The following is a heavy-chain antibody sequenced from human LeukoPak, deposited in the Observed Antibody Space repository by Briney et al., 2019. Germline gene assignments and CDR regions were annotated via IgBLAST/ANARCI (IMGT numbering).Heavy chain of an antibody. V-gene: IGHV3-23*01. CDR3: AKDLNNNGRGFDY. D-gene: IGHD1-14*01. CDR2: IRASVSGK. CDR1: GLTCCSYG. J-gene: IGHJ4*02. Sequence: PGGCLRLSCAAFGLTCCSYGLRWVRQAPGKGREGVAAIRASVSGKYYADSVHRRFIISRDNSKNTLYPQMDRLRADDTAVSSSAKDLNNNGRGFDYWGQGTLVTVSS.